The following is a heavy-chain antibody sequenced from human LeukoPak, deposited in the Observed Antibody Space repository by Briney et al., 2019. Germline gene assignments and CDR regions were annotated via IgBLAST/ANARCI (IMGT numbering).Heavy chain of an antibody. CDR2: ISHTGSTM. Sequence: GGSLRLSCAASGFSFSSYSMNWVRQAPGKGLEWVSYISHTGSTMSYADSVKGRFTISRDNARNSLYLQMNSLRAEDTAVYYCAKGDTTRKIMVYAMDYWGQGTLVTVSS. CDR3: AKGDTTRKIMVYAMDY. CDR1: GFSFSSYS. J-gene: IGHJ4*02. D-gene: IGHD2-8*01. V-gene: IGHV3-48*04.